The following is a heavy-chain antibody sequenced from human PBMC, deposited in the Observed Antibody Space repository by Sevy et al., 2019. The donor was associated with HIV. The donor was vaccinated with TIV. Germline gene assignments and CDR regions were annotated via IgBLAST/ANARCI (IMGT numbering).Heavy chain of an antibody. CDR1: GFTFSSYW. V-gene: IGHV3-7*03. CDR3: ARVGFFGVRYFDY. CDR2: IKQDGSEK. Sequence: GGSLRLSCAASGFTFSSYWMSWVRQAPGKGLEWVANIKQDGSEKYYVDSVKGRFTISRDNAKNSLYLQMTSLRAEDTAVYYCARVGFFGVRYFDYWGQGTLVTVSS. D-gene: IGHD3-3*02. J-gene: IGHJ4*02.